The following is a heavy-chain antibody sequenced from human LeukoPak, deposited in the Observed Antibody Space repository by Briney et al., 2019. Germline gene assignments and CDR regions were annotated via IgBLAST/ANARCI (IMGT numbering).Heavy chain of an antibody. D-gene: IGHD6-19*01. CDR2: ISSSGSTI. CDR1: GFTFSSYE. Sequence: PGGSLRLSCAASGFTFSSYEMNWVRQAPGKGLEWVSYISSSGSTIYYADSVKGRFTISRDNAKNSLYLQMNSLRAEDTAVYYCARDFGPETDSNGWSYFDYWGQGTLVTVSS. V-gene: IGHV3-48*03. J-gene: IGHJ4*02. CDR3: ARDFGPETDSNGWSYFDY.